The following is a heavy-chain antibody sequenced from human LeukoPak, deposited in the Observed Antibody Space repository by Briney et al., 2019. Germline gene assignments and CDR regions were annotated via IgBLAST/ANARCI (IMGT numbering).Heavy chain of an antibody. J-gene: IGHJ4*02. CDR2: ISAYNGDT. Sequence: ASVKVSCEASGYRFSSFGINWMRQAPGQGLEWMGWISAYNGDTNYAQKLQGRVTMTTDTSTSTAYMDLRSLRSDDTAVYYCARGGYYDSGSFPDYWGQGTLVTVSS. V-gene: IGHV1-18*01. CDR3: ARGGYYDSGSFPDY. D-gene: IGHD3-10*01. CDR1: GYRFSSFG.